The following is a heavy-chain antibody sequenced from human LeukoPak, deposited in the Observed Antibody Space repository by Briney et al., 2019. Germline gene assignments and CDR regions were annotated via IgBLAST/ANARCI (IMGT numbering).Heavy chain of an antibody. D-gene: IGHD5-18*01. V-gene: IGHV3-23*01. J-gene: IGHJ4*02. CDR1: GFTFSSYA. Sequence: GGSLRLSCAASGFTFSSYAMSWVRQAPGKGLEWVSAISGSGGSTYYADSVKGRFTISRDNSKNTLYLQMNSLRAEDTAVYYCARGSAYSYDFTRRERTKSRLGYWGQGTLVTVSS. CDR2: ISGSGGST. CDR3: ARGSAYSYDFTRRERTKSRLGY.